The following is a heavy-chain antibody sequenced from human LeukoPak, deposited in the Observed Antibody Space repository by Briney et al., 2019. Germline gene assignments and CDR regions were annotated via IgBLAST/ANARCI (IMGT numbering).Heavy chain of an antibody. J-gene: IGHJ6*02. Sequence: ASVKVSCKASGGTFSSYTISWVRQAPGQGLEWMGRLIPILGIANYAQKFQGRVTITADKSTSTAYMDLSSLRSEDTAVYYCARAAGIATAQTPYGMDVWGQGTTVTVSS. D-gene: IGHD1-26*01. CDR3: ARAAGIATAQTPYGMDV. V-gene: IGHV1-69*02. CDR2: LIPILGIA. CDR1: GGTFSSYT.